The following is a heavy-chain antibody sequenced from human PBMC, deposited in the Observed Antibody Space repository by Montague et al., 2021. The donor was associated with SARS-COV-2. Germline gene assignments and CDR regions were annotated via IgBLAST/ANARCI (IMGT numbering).Heavy chain of an antibody. J-gene: IGHJ6*02. V-gene: IGHV4-4*07. CDR3: ASGKYYYFWSGYYSHDYVSGMDV. CDR2: IHTSGST. D-gene: IGHD3-3*01. CDR1: GGSISSYY. Sequence: SETLSLTCTVSGGSISSYYWSWIRQSAGKGLEWIWRIHTSGSTDXNPSLNSRVTISVDTSKNQFSLKLSSVTAADTAVYVCASGKYYYFWSGYYSHDYVSGMDVWGQGTTVTVSS.